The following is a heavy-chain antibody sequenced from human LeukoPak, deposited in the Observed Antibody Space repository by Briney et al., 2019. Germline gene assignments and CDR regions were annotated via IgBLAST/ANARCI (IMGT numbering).Heavy chain of an antibody. CDR1: GYTFTSYD. CDR3: ARKHCSSTSCYTHDAFDI. D-gene: IGHD2-2*02. CDR2: MNPNSGNT. J-gene: IGHJ3*02. V-gene: IGHV1-8*01. Sequence: ASVEVSCKASGYTFTSYDIHWVRQATGQGLEWMGWMNPNSGNTGYAQKFQGRVTMTRNTSISTAYMELSSLRSEDTAVYYCARKHCSSTSCYTHDAFDIWGQGTMVTVSS.